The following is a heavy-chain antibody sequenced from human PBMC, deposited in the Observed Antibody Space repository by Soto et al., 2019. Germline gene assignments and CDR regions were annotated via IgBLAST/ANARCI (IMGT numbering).Heavy chain of an antibody. CDR3: ARLYSNSSQRESKGIYYYYGMDV. CDR1: GYSFTSYW. V-gene: IGHV5-51*01. Sequence: PGESLKISCKGSGYSFTSYWIGWVRQMPGKGLEWMGIIYPGDSDTRYSPSFQGQVTISADKSISTAYLQWSSLKASDTAMYYCARLYSNSSQRESKGIYYYYGMDVWGQGTTVTVSS. D-gene: IGHD6-13*01. J-gene: IGHJ6*02. CDR2: IYPGDSDT.